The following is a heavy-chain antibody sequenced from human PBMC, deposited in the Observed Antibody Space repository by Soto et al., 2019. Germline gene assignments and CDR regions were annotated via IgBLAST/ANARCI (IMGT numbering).Heavy chain of an antibody. CDR3: ARRSVYGDYVGA. V-gene: IGHV4-39*07. Sequence: PSETLSLTCTVSGGSVSSGSYYWSWIRQPPGKGLEWIGEINHSGSTNYNPSLKSRVTISVDTSKNQFSLKLSSVTAADTAVYYCARRSVYGDYVGAWGQGTLVTVSS. CDR1: GGSVSSGSYY. CDR2: INHSGST. D-gene: IGHD4-17*01. J-gene: IGHJ5*02.